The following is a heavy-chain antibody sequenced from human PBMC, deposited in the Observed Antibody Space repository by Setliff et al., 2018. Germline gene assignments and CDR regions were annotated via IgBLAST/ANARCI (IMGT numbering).Heavy chain of an antibody. CDR3: ARDKLRFLENRFDP. CDR2: IKQDGSEK. D-gene: IGHD3-3*01. Sequence: GGSLRLSCAASGFTFSRYWMSWVRQAPGKGLEWVANIKQDGSEKYYVDSVKVRFTISRYNAKNSMYLQMNSLRAEDTAVYYCARDKLRFLENRFDPWGQGTLVTVSS. V-gene: IGHV3-7*01. J-gene: IGHJ5*02. CDR1: GFTFSRYW.